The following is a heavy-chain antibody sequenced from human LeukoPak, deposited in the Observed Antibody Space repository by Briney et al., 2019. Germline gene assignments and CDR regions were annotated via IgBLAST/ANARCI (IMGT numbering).Heavy chain of an antibody. D-gene: IGHD5-18*01. V-gene: IGHV4-30-4*01. CDR3: ARDGYSYGYTLDY. CDR1: GGSISSGDYY. J-gene: IGHJ4*02. Sequence: SETLSLTCAVSGGSISSGDYYWSWIRQPPGKGLEWIGYIYYSGSTYYNPSLKSRVIISVDTSKNQFSLKLSSVTAADTAVYYCARDGYSYGYTLDYWGQGTLVTVSS. CDR2: IYYSGST.